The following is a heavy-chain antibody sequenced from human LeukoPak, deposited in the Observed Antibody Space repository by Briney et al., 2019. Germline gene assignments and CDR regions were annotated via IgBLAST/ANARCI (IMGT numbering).Heavy chain of an antibody. CDR2: MHYSGST. Sequence: SETLSLTCTVSGGSISSAGHYWGWIRQPPGKGLEWIGSMHYSGSTYYNPSLKSRVTIPVDTSKNQFSLKLHSMTAADSAVYYCARATVGTVEFDQWGQGTLVTVSS. V-gene: IGHV4-39*07. D-gene: IGHD5-12*01. J-gene: IGHJ4*02. CDR3: ARATVGTVEFDQ. CDR1: GGSISSAGHY.